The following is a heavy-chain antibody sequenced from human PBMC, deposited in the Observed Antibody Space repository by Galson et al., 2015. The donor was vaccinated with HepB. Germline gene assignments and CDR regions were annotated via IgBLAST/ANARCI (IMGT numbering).Heavy chain of an antibody. V-gene: IGHV3-33*01. CDR2: IWYDGSNK. Sequence: SLRLSCAASGFTFSSYGMHWVRQAPGKGLEWVAVIWYDGSNKYYADSVKGRFTISRDNSKNTLYLQMNSLRAEDTAVYYCAGTAAATDAFDIWGQGTMVTVSS. D-gene: IGHD6-13*01. CDR3: AGTAAATDAFDI. CDR1: GFTFSSYG. J-gene: IGHJ3*02.